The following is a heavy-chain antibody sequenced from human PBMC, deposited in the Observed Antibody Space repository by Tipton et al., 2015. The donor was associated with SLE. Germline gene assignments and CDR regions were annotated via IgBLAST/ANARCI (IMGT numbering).Heavy chain of an antibody. D-gene: IGHD2-15*01. CDR1: GGSISSYY. V-gene: IGHV4-59*01. J-gene: IGHJ6*03. CDR3: ARAQAAPARTYYMDV. Sequence: TLSLTCTVSGGSISSYYWSWIRQPPGKGLEWIGYIYYSGSTNYNPSLKSRVTISVDTSKNQFSLKLNSVTAADTAVYYCARAQAAPARTYYMDVWGKGTTVTVSS. CDR2: IYYSGST.